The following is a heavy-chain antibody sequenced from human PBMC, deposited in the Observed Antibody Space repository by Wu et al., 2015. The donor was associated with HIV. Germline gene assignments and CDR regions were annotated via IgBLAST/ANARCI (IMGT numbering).Heavy chain of an antibody. J-gene: IGHJ4*02. CDR2: IIPIFGTP. CDR3: ATDRLWSSSSFWDY. V-gene: IGHV1-69*01. Sequence: QVQLVQSGAEVKKPGSSVRVSCKASGGTFSNYAINWVRQAPGQGLVWLGGIIPIFGTPNYAQKFQGRVTITADESTNTAYMELSGLRSDDTAVYYCATDRLWSSSSFWDYWGQGTLVTVSS. D-gene: IGHD3-3*01. CDR1: GGTFSNYA.